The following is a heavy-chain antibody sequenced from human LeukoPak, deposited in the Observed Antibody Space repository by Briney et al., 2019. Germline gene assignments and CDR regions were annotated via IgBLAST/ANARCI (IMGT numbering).Heavy chain of an antibody. J-gene: IGHJ4*02. D-gene: IGHD3-3*01. Sequence: PGGSLRLSCAASGFTFSDYYMSWIRQAPGKGLEWVSYISSSGSTIYYADSVKGRFTISRDNAKNSLYLQMNSLRAEDTAVYYCARETPNDFWSGYYKDYWGQGTLVTVSS. CDR3: ARETPNDFWSGYYKDY. CDR1: GFTFSDYY. CDR2: ISSSGSTI. V-gene: IGHV3-11*01.